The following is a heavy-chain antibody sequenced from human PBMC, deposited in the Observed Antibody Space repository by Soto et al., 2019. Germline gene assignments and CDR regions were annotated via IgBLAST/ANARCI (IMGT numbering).Heavy chain of an antibody. CDR3: ARERDSFDD. Sequence: QVQLVESGGGVVQPGRSLRLSCAASGFTFSSYAMHWVRQAPGKGLEWVAFISYDGRDKFYADSVKGRFTISRDNSKNTLYVQMNSLRAEDTAVYYCARERDSFDDWGQGTLVTVSS. D-gene: IGHD3-22*01. V-gene: IGHV3-30*04. CDR1: GFTFSSYA. CDR2: ISYDGRDK. J-gene: IGHJ4*02.